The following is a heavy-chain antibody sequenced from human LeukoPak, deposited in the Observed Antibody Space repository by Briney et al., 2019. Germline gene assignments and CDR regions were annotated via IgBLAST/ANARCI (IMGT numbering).Heavy chain of an antibody. CDR1: GFTFSSYA. J-gene: IGHJ4*02. CDR2: ISGSGGST. Sequence: GGSLRLSCAASGFTFSSYAMSWVRQAPGKGLEWVSAISGSGGSTYYADSVKGRFTISRDNSKNTLYLQMNSLGAEDTAVYYCASRGSYRTFDYWGQGTLVTVSS. V-gene: IGHV3-23*01. D-gene: IGHD3-16*02. CDR3: ASRGSYRTFDY.